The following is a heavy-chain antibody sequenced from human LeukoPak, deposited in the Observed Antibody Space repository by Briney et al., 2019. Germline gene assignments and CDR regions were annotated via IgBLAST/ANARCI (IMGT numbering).Heavy chain of an antibody. CDR1: GFTFSDHY. J-gene: IGHJ4*02. Sequence: GGSLRLSCAASGFTFSDHYMDWVRQAPGKGLEWVGCTRNKANSYTTEYAASVKGRFTISRDDSKNSLYLQMNSLKTEDTAVYYCARLYYDRSGYYSDYWGQGTLVTVSS. V-gene: IGHV3-72*01. D-gene: IGHD3-22*01. CDR2: TRNKANSYTT. CDR3: ARLYYDRSGYYSDY.